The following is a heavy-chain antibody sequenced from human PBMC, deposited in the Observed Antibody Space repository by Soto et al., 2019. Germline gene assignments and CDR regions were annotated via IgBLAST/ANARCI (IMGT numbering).Heavy chain of an antibody. J-gene: IGHJ3*02. Sequence: PAETLSLTCAVSVGSISSGGYSWIWIRHPPGKGLEWIGYIYHSGSTYYNPSLKSRVTISVDRSKNQFSLKLSSVTAADTAVYYCARGLRKRYDSSGYYQVSHAFDIWGQGTMVTVSS. CDR1: VGSISSGGYS. V-gene: IGHV4-30-2*01. D-gene: IGHD3-22*01. CDR2: IYHSGST. CDR3: ARGLRKRYDSSGYYQVSHAFDI.